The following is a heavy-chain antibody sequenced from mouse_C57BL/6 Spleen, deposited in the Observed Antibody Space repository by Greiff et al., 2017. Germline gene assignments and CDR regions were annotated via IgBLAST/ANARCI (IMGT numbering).Heavy chain of an antibody. Sequence: EVQLQQSGPELVKPGASVKISCKASGYTFTDYYMNWVKQSHGKSLEWIGDINPNNGGTSYNQKFKGKATLTVDKSSSTAYMELRSLTSEDSAVYYCARETTVVATRYFDGWGTGTTVTVSS. CDR1: GYTFTDYY. D-gene: IGHD1-1*01. J-gene: IGHJ1*03. CDR3: ARETTVVATRYFDG. V-gene: IGHV1-26*01. CDR2: INPNNGGT.